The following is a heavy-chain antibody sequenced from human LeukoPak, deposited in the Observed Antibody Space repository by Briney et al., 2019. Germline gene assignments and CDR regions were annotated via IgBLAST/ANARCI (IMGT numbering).Heavy chain of an antibody. CDR2: IYYSGST. CDR1: GGSISSSSYY. J-gene: IGHJ4*02. V-gene: IGHV4-39*07. D-gene: IGHD3-3*01. CDR3: ARVSITIFGAVIQGGDYFDY. Sequence: SETLSLTCTVSGGSISSSSYYWGWIRQPPGKGLEWIGSIYYSGSTYYNPSLKSRVTISVDTSKNQFSLKLSSVTAADTAVYYCARVSITIFGAVIQGGDYFDYWGQGTLVTVSS.